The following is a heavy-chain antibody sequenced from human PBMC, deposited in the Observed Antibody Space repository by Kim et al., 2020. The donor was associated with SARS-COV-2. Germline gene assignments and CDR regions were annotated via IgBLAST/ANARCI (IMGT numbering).Heavy chain of an antibody. J-gene: IGHJ4*02. Sequence: GGSLRLSCTASGFTFGDYAMSWFRQAPGKGLEWVGFIRSKAYGGTTEYAASVKGRFTISRDDSKSIAYLQMNSLKTEDTAVYYCTRDWFGELSDYWGQGTLVTVSS. CDR1: GFTFGDYA. CDR2: IRSKAYGGTT. D-gene: IGHD3-10*01. V-gene: IGHV3-49*03. CDR3: TRDWFGELSDY.